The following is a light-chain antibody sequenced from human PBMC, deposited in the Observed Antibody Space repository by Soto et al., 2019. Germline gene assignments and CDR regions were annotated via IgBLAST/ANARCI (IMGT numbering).Light chain of an antibody. CDR3: CSYAGDFYV. Sequence: QSALTQPRSVSGSPGQSVAISCTGTTSDVGGYDYVSWHQHHPGKAPELIIFDVSKRPSGVPDRFSGSKSGNTASLTISGLQAEDEADYFCCSYAGDFYVFGSGTKVTVL. CDR1: TSDVGGYDY. V-gene: IGLV2-11*01. J-gene: IGLJ1*01. CDR2: DVS.